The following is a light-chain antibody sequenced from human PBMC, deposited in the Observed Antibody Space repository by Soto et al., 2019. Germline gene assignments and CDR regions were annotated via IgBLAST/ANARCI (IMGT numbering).Light chain of an antibody. CDR1: QSVGNY. J-gene: IGKJ4*01. CDR3: QQRTNWL. CDR2: DAS. V-gene: IGKV3-11*01. Sequence: EVVLTQSPGTLSLSPGDRATLSCRASQSVGNYFAWYQQKPGQAPRLLIYDASNRAAGIPARFSGSGSGTDFTLTISSLEPEDSAVYYCQQRTNWLFGGGTKVEIK.